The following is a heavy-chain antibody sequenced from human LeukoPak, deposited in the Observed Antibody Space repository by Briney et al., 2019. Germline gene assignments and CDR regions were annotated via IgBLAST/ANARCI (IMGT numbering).Heavy chain of an antibody. Sequence: GRSLRLSCAASGFTFSSYWMTWVRQAPGKGLEWVANIKQDGSEKYYVDSVRGRFTISRDNAKNSLYLQMNSLRAEDTAVYYCARDVHSGAFDYWGQGTLVTVSS. D-gene: IGHD6-19*01. V-gene: IGHV3-7*01. CDR3: ARDVHSGAFDY. CDR1: GFTFSSYW. J-gene: IGHJ4*02. CDR2: IKQDGSEK.